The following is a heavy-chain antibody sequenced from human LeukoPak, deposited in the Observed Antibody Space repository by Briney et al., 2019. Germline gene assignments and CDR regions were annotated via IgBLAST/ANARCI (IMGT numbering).Heavy chain of an antibody. V-gene: IGHV1-8*01. CDR3: ARAYYDFWSSNYYYYGMDV. Sequence: ASVKVSCKASGYTFTSYDINWVRQATGQGLEWMGWMNPNSGNAGYAQKFQGRVTMTRNTSISTAYMELSSLRSEDTAVYYCARAYYDFWSSNYYYYGMDVWGQGTTVTVSS. J-gene: IGHJ6*02. CDR2: MNPNSGNA. D-gene: IGHD3-3*01. CDR1: GYTFTSYD.